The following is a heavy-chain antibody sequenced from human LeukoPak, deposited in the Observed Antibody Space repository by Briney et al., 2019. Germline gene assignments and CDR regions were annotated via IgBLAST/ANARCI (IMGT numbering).Heavy chain of an antibody. D-gene: IGHD3-22*01. CDR1: GASLSGYY. CDR2: INHGGST. J-gene: IGHJ3*02. Sequence: SETLSLTCAVYGASLSGYYWTWIRQPPGKGLEWIGEINHGGSTNYNPSLKSRVTISLDTPKNQFSLKLTSVTAADTAVYYCASCLSYWYDSSGHQVRDAFDIWGQGTRVIVSS. CDR3: ASCLSYWYDSSGHQVRDAFDI. V-gene: IGHV4-34*01.